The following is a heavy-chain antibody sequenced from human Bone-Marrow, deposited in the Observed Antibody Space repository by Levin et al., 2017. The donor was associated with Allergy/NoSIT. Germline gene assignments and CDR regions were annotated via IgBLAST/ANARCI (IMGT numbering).Heavy chain of an antibody. CDR2: ISGRGVVT. CDR3: SKMRYTTSWGLDV. D-gene: IGHD1-1*01. J-gene: IGHJ6*02. Sequence: GGSLRLSCAVSGFTFNNYAMTWVRQAPGKGLEWVSTISGRGVVTNYADSVKGRFTISRDNSKNIVFLEIVSLRAEDTAVYYCSKMRYTTSWGLDVWGHGTTVTVSS. V-gene: IGHV3-23*01. CDR1: GFTFNNYA.